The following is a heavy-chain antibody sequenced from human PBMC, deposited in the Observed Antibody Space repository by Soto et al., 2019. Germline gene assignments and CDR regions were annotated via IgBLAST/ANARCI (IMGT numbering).Heavy chain of an antibody. Sequence: SETLSLTCTVSGGSISSGGNYWSWIRQHPGKGLEWIGYIYYSGSTYYNPSLKSRVTISVDTSKNQFSLRLSSVTAADTAVYYCERVPAGTADSSGMDVWGQGTTVTVSS. D-gene: IGHD6-13*01. CDR3: ERVPAGTADSSGMDV. CDR1: GGSISSGGNY. J-gene: IGHJ6*02. V-gene: IGHV4-31*03. CDR2: IYYSGST.